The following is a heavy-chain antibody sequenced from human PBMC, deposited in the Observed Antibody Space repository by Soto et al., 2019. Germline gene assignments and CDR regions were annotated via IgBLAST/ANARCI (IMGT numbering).Heavy chain of an antibody. J-gene: IGHJ4*02. CDR3: AKYRRTDAEGYRLDF. CDR2: VYYSGST. D-gene: IGHD5-12*01. Sequence: TCETLFLTLTLSGGSISGYYWSWIRQPPGKGLEWIGYVYYSGSTKYNPSIESRVTISVDMSNNQFSLMLTSVTAADTAVYYCAKYRRTDAEGYRLDFWGQGSLVTVSS. V-gene: IGHV4-59*01. CDR1: GGSISGYY.